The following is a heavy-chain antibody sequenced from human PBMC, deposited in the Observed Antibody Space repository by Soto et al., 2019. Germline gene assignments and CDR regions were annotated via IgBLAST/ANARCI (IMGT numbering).Heavy chain of an antibody. D-gene: IGHD6-19*01. CDR3: ARRLQWQLRPLDS. Sequence: VGSLRLSCAGSGFTFSDYYITWIRRAPGKGLEWVSYINTLSSAIYYADSVKGRFTTSRDNAKNSVYLQMNSLRAEDTAVYYCARRLQWQLRPLDSWGRGTLVTVS. V-gene: IGHV3-11*01. CDR1: GFTFSDYY. J-gene: IGHJ4*02. CDR2: INTLSSAI.